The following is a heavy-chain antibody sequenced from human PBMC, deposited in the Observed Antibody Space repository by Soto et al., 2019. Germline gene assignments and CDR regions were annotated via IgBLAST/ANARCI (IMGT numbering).Heavy chain of an antibody. CDR1: GGTFSSYA. Sequence: QVQLVQSGAEVKKPGSSVKVSCKASGGTFSSYAISWVRQAPGQGLEWVGGIIPIFGTANYAQKFQGRVTISAEESTSTAYMELSSLRSEDTAVYYCAPSGGPCRGGSCFSPNYDDSMDVWGQGTTVTVSS. V-gene: IGHV1-69*01. J-gene: IGHJ6*02. CDR3: APSGGPCRGGSCFSPNYDDSMDV. D-gene: IGHD2-15*01. CDR2: IIPIFGTA.